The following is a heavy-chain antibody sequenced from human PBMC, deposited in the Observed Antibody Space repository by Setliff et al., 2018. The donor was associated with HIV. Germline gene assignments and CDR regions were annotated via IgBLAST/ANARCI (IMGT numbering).Heavy chain of an antibody. V-gene: IGHV3-74*01. Sequence: GGSLRLSCAASGFTFSSYAMSWVRQAPGKGLVWVSRIDTDGSITSYADSVKGRFTISRDNAKNTLYLQMNSLRAEDTAVYYCARDLSYDYDRSSDTFDYWGQGTLVTVSS. CDR2: IDTDGSIT. D-gene: IGHD3-22*01. J-gene: IGHJ4*02. CDR3: ARDLSYDYDRSSDTFDY. CDR1: GFTFSSYA.